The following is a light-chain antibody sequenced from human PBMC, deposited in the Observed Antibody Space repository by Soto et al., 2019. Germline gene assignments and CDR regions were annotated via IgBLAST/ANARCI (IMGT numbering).Light chain of an antibody. CDR1: EYISSY. Sequence: DIQMTQSPPSLSSSVGYTVTITCRSSEYISSYLNWYQSKPGKAPQLLIYSATTLHTGVPPRFSAGGSGRDFTLTISDLQPDDFESYFCQSTYIIPWAFGQGTKVDIK. CDR2: SAT. J-gene: IGKJ1*01. V-gene: IGKV1-39*01. CDR3: QSTYIIPWA.